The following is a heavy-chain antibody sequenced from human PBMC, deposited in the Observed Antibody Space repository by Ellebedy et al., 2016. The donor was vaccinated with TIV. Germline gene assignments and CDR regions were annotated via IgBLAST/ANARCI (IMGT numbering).Heavy chain of an antibody. CDR1: GYSFTTYW. CDR2: IYPGDSETIT. CDR3: AGQGERPFDF. Sequence: PGGSLRFSCKGSGYSFTTYWIGWVRQMPGIGLQWLGIIYPGDSETITRYSPSFQGHVTISVDNSINTAYLQWSSLKASDTAMYYCAGQGERPFDFWGQGTLVTVSS. V-gene: IGHV5-51*01. J-gene: IGHJ4*02. D-gene: IGHD1-1*01.